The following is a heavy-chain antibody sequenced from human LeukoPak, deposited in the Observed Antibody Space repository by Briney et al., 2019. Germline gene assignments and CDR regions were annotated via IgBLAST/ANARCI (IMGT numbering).Heavy chain of an antibody. Sequence: PAGSLTLSCAAATFTFTSSWMHWVRPAPGKGRVWVSRIQSEGTKTIYTDSGEGTFTTDTANAKHTLYLQMHRLTVEDTAVYYCAGDPHGRSVSDRHEACDIWGQGKLGTASS. CDR3: AGDPHGRSVSDRHEACDI. V-gene: IGHV3-74*01. CDR1: TFTFTSSW. D-gene: IGHD3-3*01. CDR2: IQSEGTKT. J-gene: IGHJ3*02.